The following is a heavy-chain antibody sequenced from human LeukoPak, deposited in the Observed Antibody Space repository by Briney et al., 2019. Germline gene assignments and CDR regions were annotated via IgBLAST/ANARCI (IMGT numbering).Heavy chain of an antibody. CDR3: ARDGDYDSGVFDV. CDR1: GVSINIYY. J-gene: IGHJ4*02. CDR2: SHGSGST. D-gene: IGHD3-22*01. Sequence: PSETLSLSCNVSGVSINIYYWSWLRQTPGKGLEWIGRSHGSGSTNYNPSLKNRVTISIDKSKKSLSLSLTSVRAAGTALYFCARDGDYDSGVFDVWGQGTLVTVSS. V-gene: IGHV4-4*07.